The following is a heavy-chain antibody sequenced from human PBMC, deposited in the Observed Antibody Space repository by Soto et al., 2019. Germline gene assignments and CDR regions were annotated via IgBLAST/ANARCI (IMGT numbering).Heavy chain of an antibody. D-gene: IGHD3-16*01. CDR3: ATYTVGEGGRGY. V-gene: IGHV4-4*09. CDR2: HHSDST. Sequence: QVQLQESGPGLVKPSETLSLTCTVSGGSMRGQHWSWIRQPPGKGLEWIGHHSDSTNYNPSLKSRITISRDTSKNQFYLKLSSVTAADTAVYYCATYTVGEGGRGYWGQGTLVTVSS. J-gene: IGHJ4*02. CDR1: GGSMRGQH.